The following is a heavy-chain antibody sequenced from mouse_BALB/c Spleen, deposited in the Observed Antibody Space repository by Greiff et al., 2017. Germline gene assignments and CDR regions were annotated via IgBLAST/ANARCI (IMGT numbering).Heavy chain of an antibody. CDR1: GDSITSGY. Sequence: VQLQQSGPSLVKPSQTLSLTCSVTGDSITSGYWNWIRKFPGNKLEYMGYISYSGSTYYNPSLKSRISITRDTSKNQYYLQLHSVTTEDTATYFCARRTTMIGAMDYWGEGTSVTVSS. D-gene: IGHD2-4*01. V-gene: IGHV3-8*02. CDR2: ISYSGST. J-gene: IGHJ4*01. CDR3: ARRTTMIGAMDY.